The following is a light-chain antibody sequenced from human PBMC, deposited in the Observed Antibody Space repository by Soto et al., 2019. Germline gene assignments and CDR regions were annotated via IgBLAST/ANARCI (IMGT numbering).Light chain of an antibody. V-gene: IGKV3-20*01. CDR1: QSVSSSY. CDR2: GAS. Sequence: EIVLTQSPGTLSLSPGERATLSCRASQSVSSSYLAWCQQKPGQAPRLLIYGASSRATGIPDRFSGSGSGTYFPLTISRLEPEDFALYYCQQYGSSPMYTFGQGTKLEIK. J-gene: IGKJ2*01. CDR3: QQYGSSPMYT.